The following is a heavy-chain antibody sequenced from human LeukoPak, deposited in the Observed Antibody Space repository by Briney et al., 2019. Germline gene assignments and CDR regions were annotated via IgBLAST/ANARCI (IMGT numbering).Heavy chain of an antibody. D-gene: IGHD5-18*01. J-gene: IGHJ5*02. CDR1: GYTFTGYY. CDR2: INPNSGGA. CDR3: ARDIVMVTYWFDP. V-gene: IGHV1-2*02. Sequence: ASVKVSCKASGYTFTGYYMHWVRQAPGQGLEWMGWINPNSGGANYAQKFQGRVTMTRDTSISTAYMELSRLRSDDTAVYYCARDIVMVTYWFDPWGQGTLVTVSS.